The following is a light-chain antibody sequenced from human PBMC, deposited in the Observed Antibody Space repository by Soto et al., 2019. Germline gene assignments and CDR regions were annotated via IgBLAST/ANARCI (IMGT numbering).Light chain of an antibody. CDR2: DVS. Sequence: QSVLTQPASVSGSPGQSITISCTGTSSDVGGYNYVSWYQQHPGKAPKLMIYDVSNRPSGVSNRFSGSKSGNTASLTISVLQAEDEAYYYCSSYTSSSPYVFGTVTKLTVL. CDR1: SSDVGGYNY. V-gene: IGLV2-14*01. CDR3: SSYTSSSPYV. J-gene: IGLJ1*01.